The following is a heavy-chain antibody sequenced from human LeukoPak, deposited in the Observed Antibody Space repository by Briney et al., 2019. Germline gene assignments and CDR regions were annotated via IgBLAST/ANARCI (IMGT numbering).Heavy chain of an antibody. V-gene: IGHV4-34*01. CDR1: GGSFSGYY. J-gene: IGHJ4*02. CDR3: ARGVSHDY. CDR2: INHSGST. D-gene: IGHD1-14*01. Sequence: SETLSLTCAVYGGSFSGYYWSWIRQPPGKGLEWIGEINHSGSTNYIPSLESRVTLSVDTSKNQFSLNLNSVTAADTAVYYCARGVSHDYWGQGTLVTVSS.